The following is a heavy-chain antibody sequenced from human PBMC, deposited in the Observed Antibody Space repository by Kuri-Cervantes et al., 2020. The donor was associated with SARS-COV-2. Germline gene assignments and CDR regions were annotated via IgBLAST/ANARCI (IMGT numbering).Heavy chain of an antibody. J-gene: IGHJ4*02. D-gene: IGHD3-22*01. CDR1: GHTFTSYG. CDR3: ARDTYYYDSSGYYPTTTQFDY. V-gene: IGHV1-46*01. Sequence: ASVKVSCKASGHTFTSYGISWVRQAPGQGLEWMGIINPSGGSTSYAQKFQGRVTMTRDTSTSTVYMELSSLRSEDTAVYYCARDTYYYDSSGYYPTTTQFDYWGQGTLVTVSS. CDR2: INPSGGST.